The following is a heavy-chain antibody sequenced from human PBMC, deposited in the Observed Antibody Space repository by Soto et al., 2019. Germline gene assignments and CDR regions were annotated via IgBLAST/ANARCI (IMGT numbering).Heavy chain of an antibody. CDR2: SSADNGNT. CDR3: ARCIQKDDYSGRDV. J-gene: IGHJ6*02. Sequence: QAQLVQAGAEVKKPGASVKVSCKASGYTLYSPGISWFRQAHGQGLEWMGRSSADNGNTKYAQKFRGRITMTTDTSTSTVYMELRNLRSDDTAVSYCARCIQKDDYSGRDVWGQGTTVTVSS. D-gene: IGHD5-18*01. CDR1: GYTLYSPG. V-gene: IGHV1-18*01.